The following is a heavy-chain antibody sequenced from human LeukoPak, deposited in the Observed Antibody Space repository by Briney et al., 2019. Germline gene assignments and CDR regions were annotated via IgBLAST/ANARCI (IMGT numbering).Heavy chain of an antibody. CDR2: INPNSGGT. CDR1: GYTFTGYY. CDR3: ARDGSSSWFLTVYYYYGMDV. V-gene: IGHV1-2*06. D-gene: IGHD6-13*01. Sequence: ASVKVSCKASGYTFTGYYMHWVRQAPGQGLEWMGRINPNSGGTNYAQKFQGRVTITRDTSASTAYMELSSLRSEDTAVYYCARDGSSSWFLTVYYYYGMDVWGQGTTVTVSS. J-gene: IGHJ6*02.